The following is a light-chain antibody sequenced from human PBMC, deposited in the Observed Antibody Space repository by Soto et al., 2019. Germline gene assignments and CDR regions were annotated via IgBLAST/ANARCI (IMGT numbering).Light chain of an antibody. CDR1: SSDVGGYNY. Sequence: QSALTQPASVSGSPGQSITISCTGTSSDVGGYNYVSWYQHHPGKAPKLIIYEVSNRPSGVSNRFSGSKSGNTASLTISGLQAEDEADYYCSSFTTSGTFVFGTGTKLTVL. V-gene: IGLV2-14*01. CDR2: EVS. J-gene: IGLJ1*01. CDR3: SSFTTSGTFV.